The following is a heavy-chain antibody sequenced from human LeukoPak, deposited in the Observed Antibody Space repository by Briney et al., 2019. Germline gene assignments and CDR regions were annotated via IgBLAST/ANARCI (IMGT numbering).Heavy chain of an antibody. Sequence: PSETLSLTCTVSGGSISNYYWSWIRQSAGKGLEWIGRKYASGSGSYNPALKSRVTMSIETSKNQISLKLNSVTAADTAVYYCARHAEYYDSSGYYFDYWGQGTLATVSS. CDR2: KYASGSG. CDR1: GGSISNYY. V-gene: IGHV4-4*07. D-gene: IGHD3-22*01. J-gene: IGHJ4*02. CDR3: ARHAEYYDSSGYYFDY.